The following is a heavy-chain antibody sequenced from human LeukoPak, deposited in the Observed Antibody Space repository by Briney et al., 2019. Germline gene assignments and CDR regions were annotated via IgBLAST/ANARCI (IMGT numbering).Heavy chain of an antibody. Sequence: GGSLRLSCAASGFTFTTYAMNWVRQAPGKGLEWVSTIFGSGGSTFYTDSVKGRFTISRDNSKNTLYLQMNSLRAEDTAVYYCAREENHIVTTSYYFDHWGQGTLVTVSS. J-gene: IGHJ4*02. CDR1: GFTFTTYA. CDR3: AREENHIVTTSYYFDH. V-gene: IGHV3-23*01. D-gene: IGHD5-12*01. CDR2: IFGSGGST.